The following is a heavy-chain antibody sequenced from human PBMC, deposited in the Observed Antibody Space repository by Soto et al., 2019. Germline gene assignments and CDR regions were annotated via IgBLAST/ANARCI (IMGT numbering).Heavy chain of an antibody. CDR3: ARGDRGAFDL. V-gene: IGHV3-74*03. J-gene: IGHJ3*01. D-gene: IGHD1-26*01. CDR2: IHSDGSST. Sequence: EVQLVESGGGLVQPGESLRLSCAASGFTFSYYWMHWVRQAPGKGLVWVSRIHSDGSSTTYADSVKGRFTISRDNAMNTVYLQMNSLRAEDMAVYYCARGDRGAFDLWGQGTVVTVSS. CDR1: GFTFSYYW.